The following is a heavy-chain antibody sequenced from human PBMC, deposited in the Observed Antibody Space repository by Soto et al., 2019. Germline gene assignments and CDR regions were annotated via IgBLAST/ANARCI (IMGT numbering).Heavy chain of an antibody. J-gene: IGHJ4*02. CDR1: GDSISSGGYS. CDR2: IYHRGGT. V-gene: IGHV4-30-2*01. CDR3: ARDSRSGYYLDY. D-gene: IGHD3-22*01. Sequence: QLQLQESGSGLVKPSQTLSLTCAVSGDSISSGGYSWNWIRQPPGKGLEWIGYIYHRGGTDYNPSLQSRFTISVDSYNNQFSLTLSSVTAADTAVYSCARDSRSGYYLDYWGQGTLVTVSS.